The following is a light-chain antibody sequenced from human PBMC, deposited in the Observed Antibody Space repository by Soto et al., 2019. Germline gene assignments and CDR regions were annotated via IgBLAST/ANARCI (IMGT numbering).Light chain of an antibody. V-gene: IGKV3-20*01. CDR3: QQYGSSPRET. CDR2: GAS. CDR1: QSVSSSY. Sequence: EIVLTQSPGTLSLSPGERATLSCRASQSVSSSYLAWYQQKPGQAPRLLIYGASSRATGIPDRFSGSGSGTDFTLTISRLEPEGFAVYYCQQYGSSPRETFGQGTKVEIK. J-gene: IGKJ1*01.